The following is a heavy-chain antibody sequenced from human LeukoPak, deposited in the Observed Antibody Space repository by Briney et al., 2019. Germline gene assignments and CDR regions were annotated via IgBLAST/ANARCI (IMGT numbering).Heavy chain of an antibody. D-gene: IGHD4-23*01. Sequence: ASVKVSCKASGGTFSSYAISWVRQAPGQGLEWMGGIIPIFGTANYAQKFQGRVTITADESTSTAYMELSSLRSEDTAVYYCARDYPEIYCGGNEDRGVDAFDIWGQGTMVTVSS. CDR2: IIPIFGTA. CDR3: ARDYPEIYCGGNEDRGVDAFDI. J-gene: IGHJ3*02. V-gene: IGHV1-69*13. CDR1: GGTFSSYA.